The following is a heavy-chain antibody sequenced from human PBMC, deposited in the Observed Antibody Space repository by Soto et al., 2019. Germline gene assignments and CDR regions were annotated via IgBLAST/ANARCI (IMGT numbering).Heavy chain of an antibody. J-gene: IGHJ5*02. CDR2: ISAYSGNT. CDR1: GYIFTSYG. D-gene: IGHD6-13*01. V-gene: IGHV1-18*01. CDR3: AGYSSSWYENWFDP. Sequence: ASVKVSCKPSGYIFTSYGISWVRQAPGQGLEWMGWISAYSGNTNYAQKFQGRVTMTTDTSTSTAYMELSSLRSEDTAVYYCAGYSSSWYENWFDPWGQGTLVTVSS.